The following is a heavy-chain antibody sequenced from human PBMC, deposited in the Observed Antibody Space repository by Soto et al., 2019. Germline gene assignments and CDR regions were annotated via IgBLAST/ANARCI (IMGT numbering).Heavy chain of an antibody. CDR2: IWNDGSKK. D-gene: IGHD1-1*01. V-gene: IGHV3-33*01. J-gene: IGHJ4*02. CDR3: GTGNQNFFDY. CDR1: GFTFRTFG. Sequence: QVLLVETGGGVVQPGKSLRLSCAASGFTFRTFGMHWVRQAPGKGLEWVAVIWNDGSKKFYADSVKGRFTISRDNSNNTLYLQMNSLKHEETAVYYCGTGNQNFFDYWGQGTLVTVSS.